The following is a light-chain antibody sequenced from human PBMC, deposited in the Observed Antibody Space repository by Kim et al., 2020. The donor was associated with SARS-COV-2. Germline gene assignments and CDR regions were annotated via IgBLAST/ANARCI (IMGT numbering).Light chain of an antibody. V-gene: IGLV2-8*01. CDR2: EVT. J-gene: IGLJ1*01. CDR1: TGDIGSYTY. CDR3: CSYTGINTVAV. Sequence: QSALTQPPSASGSPGQSVTISCTGTTGDIGSYTYVSWFQQHPGKAPKLIIYEVTKRPSGVPDRFSGSKSGNTASLTVSGLQAEDEADYYCCSYTGINTVAVFGTGTKVTVL.